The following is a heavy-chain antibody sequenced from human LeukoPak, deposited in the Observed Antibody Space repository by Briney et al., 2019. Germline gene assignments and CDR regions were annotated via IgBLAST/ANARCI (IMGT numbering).Heavy chain of an antibody. J-gene: IGHJ4*02. CDR1: GDSISSSNCY. CDR3: ARGVIAAGGNDFDY. Sequence: SETLSLTCTVSGDSISSSNCYWGWIRQPPGKGLEWIGSIYFSGGTYYNASLKSRVTMSVDTSKNQLSLKVISVTAADTAVYYCARGVIAAGGNDFDYWGQGTLVTVSS. D-gene: IGHD6-13*01. V-gene: IGHV4-39*07. CDR2: IYFSGGT.